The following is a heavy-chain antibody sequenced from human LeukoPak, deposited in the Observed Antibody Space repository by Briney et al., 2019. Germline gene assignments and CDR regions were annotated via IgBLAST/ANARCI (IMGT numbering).Heavy chain of an antibody. D-gene: IGHD3-22*01. CDR2: INHSGST. Sequence: SETLSLTCAVYGGSFSGYYWSWIRQPPGKGLEWIGEINHSGSTNYNPSLKSRVTISVDTSENQFSLSLSSLTAADTAVYYCARRSEYYYDSSGYYYDYWGQGTLVTVSS. CDR1: GGSFSGYY. J-gene: IGHJ4*02. CDR3: ARRSEYYYDSSGYYYDY. V-gene: IGHV4-34*01.